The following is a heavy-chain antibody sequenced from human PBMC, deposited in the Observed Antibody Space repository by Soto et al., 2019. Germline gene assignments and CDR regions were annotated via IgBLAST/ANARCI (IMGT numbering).Heavy chain of an antibody. J-gene: IGHJ4*02. CDR2: INPSGGRT. CDR3: AGLYHYDSSGYSDY. CDR1: GNSFTTYY. D-gene: IGHD3-22*01. Sequence: ASVKVSCKASGNSFTTYYMHWVRQAPGQGLEWMGIINPSGGRTTYAQKFQGRVTMTRDKSTSTFHMELSSLTSEDTAVYYCAGLYHYDSSGYSDYWGQGTLVTVSS. V-gene: IGHV1-46*01.